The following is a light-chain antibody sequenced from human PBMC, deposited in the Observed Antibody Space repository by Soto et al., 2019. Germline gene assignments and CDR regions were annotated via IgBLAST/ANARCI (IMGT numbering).Light chain of an antibody. J-gene: IGKJ1*01. V-gene: IGKV3-20*01. CDR1: QSVSSSY. CDR3: QQYGSSSWT. Sequence: EIVLTQSPGTLSLSPGERATLSCRASQSVSSSYLAWYQQQPGQAPRLLIYGASSRATGIPDRFSGSGSGTDFPLTISRLEPEDFAVYYCQQYGSSSWTFGQGTKVEIK. CDR2: GAS.